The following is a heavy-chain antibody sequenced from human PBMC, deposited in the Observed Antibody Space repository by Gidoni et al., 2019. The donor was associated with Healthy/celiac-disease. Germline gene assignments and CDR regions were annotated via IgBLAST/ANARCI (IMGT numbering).Heavy chain of an antibody. Sequence: QVQRVQSGADVKKPGSSVQVSCKASGGTFSSYTLSWVRQAPGQGLEWLGRIIPILGIANYAQKFQGRVTITADKSTSTAYMELSSLRSEDTAVYYCAREEGRDGMDVWGQGTTVTVSS. D-gene: IGHD2-15*01. J-gene: IGHJ6*02. V-gene: IGHV1-69*08. CDR1: GGTFSSYT. CDR2: IIPILGIA. CDR3: AREEGRDGMDV.